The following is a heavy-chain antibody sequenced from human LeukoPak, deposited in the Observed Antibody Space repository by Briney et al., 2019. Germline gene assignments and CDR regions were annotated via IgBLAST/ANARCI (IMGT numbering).Heavy chain of an antibody. CDR1: GFTFSSYG. CDR2: IWYDGSNK. D-gene: IGHD2/OR15-2a*01. Sequence: PGVSVRLSCAGCGFTFSSYGMLWVRPAPGKEREWGAVIWYDGSNKYYANSDKGRFTNSRDNSNTALYPQMTCLRPEDTAAHYCARDPFSNSRAQSAAFDIWGQGTMVTVSS. V-gene: IGHV3-33*01. J-gene: IGHJ3*02. CDR3: ARDPFSNSRAQSAAFDI.